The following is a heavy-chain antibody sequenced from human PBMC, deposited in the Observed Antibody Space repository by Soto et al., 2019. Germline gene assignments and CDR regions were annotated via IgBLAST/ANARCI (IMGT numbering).Heavy chain of an antibody. D-gene: IGHD1-7*01. J-gene: IGHJ4*02. CDR2: IWYDGSNK. CDR3: ARDPFWNYVSGGDY. CDR1: GFTFSSYG. V-gene: IGHV3-33*01. Sequence: QVQLVESGGGVVQPGRSLRLSCAASGFTFSSYGMHWVRQAPGKGLEWVAVIWYDGSNKYYADSVKGRFTISRDNSKNTLYLQMNSLRAEDMAVYYCARDPFWNYVSGGDYWGQGTLVTVSS.